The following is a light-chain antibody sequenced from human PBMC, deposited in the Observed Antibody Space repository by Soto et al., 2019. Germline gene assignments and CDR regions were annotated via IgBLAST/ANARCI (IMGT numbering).Light chain of an antibody. CDR3: AAWDARLSVV. CDR2: GNN. Sequence: QSVLTQPPSASGTPGQRVTISYSGSSSNIGNKYVDWYQQVPGTAPKLLIYGNNQRPSGVPDRFSGSKSGTSASLAISGLRSEDEADYYCAAWDARLSVVFGGGTKLTVL. J-gene: IGLJ2*01. V-gene: IGLV1-47*01. CDR1: SSNIGNKY.